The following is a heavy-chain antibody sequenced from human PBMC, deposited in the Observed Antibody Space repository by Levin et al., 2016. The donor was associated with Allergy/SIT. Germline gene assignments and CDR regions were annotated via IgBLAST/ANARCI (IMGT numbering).Heavy chain of an antibody. J-gene: IGHJ6*03. Sequence: PGKGLEWVSAISGSGGSTYYADSVKGRFTISRDNSKNTLYLQMNSLRAEDTAVYYCAKDPPQGYYYMDVWGKGTTVTVSS. V-gene: IGHV3-23*01. CDR2: ISGSGGST. CDR3: AKDPPQGYYYMDV.